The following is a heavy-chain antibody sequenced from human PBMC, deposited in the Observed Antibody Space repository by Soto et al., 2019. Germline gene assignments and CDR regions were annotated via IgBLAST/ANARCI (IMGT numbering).Heavy chain of an antibody. J-gene: IGHJ4*02. CDR2: IRNKANSHST. V-gene: IGHV3-72*01. Sequence: EVLLVESGGGLVQPGGSLRLSCAASGFIFSDHYMDWVRQAPGKGLEWVARIRNKANSHSTEYAASVEGRFTISRDDSKNSLYLQMNSLKTEDTAVYYCARYSGSYSSHSDYWGQGTLVTISS. CDR3: ARYSGSYSSHSDY. D-gene: IGHD1-26*01. CDR1: GFIFSDHY.